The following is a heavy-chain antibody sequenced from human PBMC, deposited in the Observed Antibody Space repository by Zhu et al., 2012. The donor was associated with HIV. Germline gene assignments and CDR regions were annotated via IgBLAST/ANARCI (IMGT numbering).Heavy chain of an antibody. CDR1: GGSISSYH. Sequence: QVQLQESGPGLMKPSETLSLSCTVSGGSISSYHWSWIRQSPGKGLEWIGYIFYSGITNYNPSLKSRVTISVDTSKNQFSLKLSSVTAADTAVYYCARDLWGSSSSAAFDIWGQGTMVTVSS. CDR2: IFYSGIT. D-gene: IGHD6-13*01. V-gene: IGHV4-59*01. J-gene: IGHJ3*02. CDR3: ARDLWGSSSSAAFDI.